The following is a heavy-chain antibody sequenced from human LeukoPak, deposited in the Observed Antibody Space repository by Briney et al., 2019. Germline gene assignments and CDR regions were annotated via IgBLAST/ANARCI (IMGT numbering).Heavy chain of an antibody. CDR1: GFTFGDYA. V-gene: IGHV3-49*04. CDR3: ARYVTWTFDP. Sequence: GGSLRLSCTASGFTFGDYAMSWVRQAPGKGLEWVGFIRSKAYGGTTEFAASVKGSFTISRDDSKSIVYLQMNSLRTEDTAVYYCARYVTWTFDPWGQGTLVTVSS. CDR2: IRSKAYGGTT. D-gene: IGHD2-21*02. J-gene: IGHJ5*02.